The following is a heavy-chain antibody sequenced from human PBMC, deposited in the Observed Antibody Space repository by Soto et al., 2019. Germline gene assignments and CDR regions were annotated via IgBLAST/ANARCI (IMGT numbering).Heavy chain of an antibody. V-gene: IGHV3-23*01. J-gene: IGHJ6*02. CDR1: GFTFSSYA. CDR3: AKSNGEMATKLYYYYYGMDV. D-gene: IGHD5-12*01. CDR2: ISGSGGST. Sequence: GGSLRLSCAASGFTFSSYARSWVRQAPGKGLEWVSAISGSGGSTYYADSVKGRFTISRDNSKNTLYLQMNSLRAEDTAVYYCAKSNGEMATKLYYYYYGMDVWGQGTTVTVSS.